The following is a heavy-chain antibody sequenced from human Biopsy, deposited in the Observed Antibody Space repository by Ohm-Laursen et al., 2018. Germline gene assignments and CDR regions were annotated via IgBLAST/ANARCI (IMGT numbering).Heavy chain of an antibody. CDR1: GGTFTNHA. D-gene: IGHD3-22*01. J-gene: IGHJ2*01. Sequence: SSVKVSCKASGGTFTNHAVGWVRQAPGQGLEWVGSSIPLFNTANYADKFQGRVTLTADKSTTTAYMEQSSLRSEDTAIYYCARFPLGAYDDSGSYRAVEHWYFDLWGRGTLVTVSS. CDR2: SIPLFNTA. V-gene: IGHV1-69*06. CDR3: ARFPLGAYDDSGSYRAVEHWYFDL.